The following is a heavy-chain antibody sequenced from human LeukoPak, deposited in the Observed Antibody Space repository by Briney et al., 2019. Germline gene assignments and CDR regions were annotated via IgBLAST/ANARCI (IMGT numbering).Heavy chain of an antibody. Sequence: SETLSLTCTVSGGSISSSSYYWGWIRQPPGKGLEWIGSIYYSGSTYYNPSLKSRVTISVDTSKNQFSLKLSSVTAADTAVYYCATIVVARYYYYGMDVWGQGTTVTVSS. D-gene: IGHD3-22*01. CDR2: IYYSGST. J-gene: IGHJ6*02. CDR1: GGSISSSSYY. CDR3: ATIVVARYYYYGMDV. V-gene: IGHV4-39*01.